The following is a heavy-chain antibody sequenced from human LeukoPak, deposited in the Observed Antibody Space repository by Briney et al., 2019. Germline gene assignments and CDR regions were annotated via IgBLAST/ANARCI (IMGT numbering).Heavy chain of an antibody. J-gene: IGHJ4*02. D-gene: IGHD6-13*01. CDR3: ARWVGCSSSWYGPSGDY. Sequence: ASVKVSCKASGYTFTSYGISWVRQAPGQGLEWMGWISAYNGNTNYAQKLQGRVTMTTDTSTSTAYMELRSLRSDDTAVYYCARWVGCSSSWYGPSGDYWGQGTLVTVSS. V-gene: IGHV1-18*01. CDR1: GYTFTSYG. CDR2: ISAYNGNT.